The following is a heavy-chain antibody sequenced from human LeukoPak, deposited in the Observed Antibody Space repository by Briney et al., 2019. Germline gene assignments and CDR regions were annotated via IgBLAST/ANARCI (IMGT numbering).Heavy chain of an antibody. J-gene: IGHJ4*02. Sequence: SETLSLTCTVSGGSISTSNYYWGWIRQPPGKGLEWIGSIYHSGSTYYNPSLKSRVTISVDTSKNQFSLKLSSVTAADTAVYYCAREFSYYDSSGYYYGSGYFDYWGQGTLVTVSS. D-gene: IGHD3-22*01. V-gene: IGHV4-39*07. CDR2: IYHSGST. CDR1: GGSISTSNYY. CDR3: AREFSYYDSSGYYYGSGYFDY.